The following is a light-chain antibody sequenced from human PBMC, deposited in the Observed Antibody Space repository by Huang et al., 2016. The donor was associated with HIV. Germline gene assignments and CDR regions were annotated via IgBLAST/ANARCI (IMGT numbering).Light chain of an antibody. J-gene: IGKJ4*01. CDR2: DAS. Sequence: EIVLTQSPAVLSLSLGERATLSCKASQSVGSLLAWFQQKPGQAPRLLIYDASNMATDIPDRFSGSGSGTDFTLTISSLDPEDFALYYCQQRSSWPLTFGGGTKVEIK. V-gene: IGKV3-11*01. CDR1: QSVGSL. CDR3: QQRSSWPLT.